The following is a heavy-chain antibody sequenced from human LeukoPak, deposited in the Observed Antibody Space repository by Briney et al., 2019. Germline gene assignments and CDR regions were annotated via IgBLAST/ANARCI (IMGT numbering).Heavy chain of an antibody. Sequence: ASVKVSCKASGYIFDIHAIIWVRQAPGQGLEWMGWISAYNGNTNYAQKLQGRVTMTTDTSTSTAYMELRSLRSDDTAVYYCAREDYYGSGIPVGATDYWGQGTLVTVSS. V-gene: IGHV1-18*01. D-gene: IGHD3-10*01. J-gene: IGHJ4*02. CDR1: GYIFDIHA. CDR2: ISAYNGNT. CDR3: AREDYYGSGIPVGATDY.